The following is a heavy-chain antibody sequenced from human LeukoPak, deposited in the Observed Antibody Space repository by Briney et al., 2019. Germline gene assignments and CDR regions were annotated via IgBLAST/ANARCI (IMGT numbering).Heavy chain of an antibody. CDR1: GGSISSSSYY. CDR2: IYYSGST. Sequence: SETLSLTCTVSGGSISSSSYYWGWIRQPPGKGLEWIGSIYYSGSTYYNPSLKSRVTISVDTSKNQFSLKLSSVTAADTAVYSCARYCSSTSCRYYFDYWGQGTLVTVSS. CDR3: ARYCSSTSCRYYFDY. J-gene: IGHJ4*02. D-gene: IGHD2-2*01. V-gene: IGHV4-39*01.